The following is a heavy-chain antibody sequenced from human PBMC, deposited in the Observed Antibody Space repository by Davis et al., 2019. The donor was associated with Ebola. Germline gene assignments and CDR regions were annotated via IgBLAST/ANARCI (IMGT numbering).Heavy chain of an antibody. CDR2: IKQDGSEK. CDR1: GFTFSSYW. J-gene: IGHJ6*02. V-gene: IGHV3-7*01. Sequence: GESLKISCAASGFTFSSYWMSWVRQAPGKGLEWVANIKQDGSEKYYVDSVKGRFTISRDNAKNSLYLQMNSLRAEDTAVYYCAREGIVVVPAAKWGLGYYYYGMDVWGQGTTVTVSS. CDR3: AREGIVVVPAAKWGLGYYYYGMDV. D-gene: IGHD2-2*01.